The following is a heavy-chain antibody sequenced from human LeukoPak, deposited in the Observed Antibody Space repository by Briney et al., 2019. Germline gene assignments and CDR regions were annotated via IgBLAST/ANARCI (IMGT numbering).Heavy chain of an antibody. CDR3: ARVRGDTAMVTDY. J-gene: IGHJ4*02. D-gene: IGHD5-18*01. Sequence: SVKVSCKASGGTFSSYAISWVRQAPGQGLEWMGRIIPISGTANYAQKFQGRVTITTDESTSTAYMELSSLRSEDTAVYYCARVRGDTAMVTDYWGQGTLVTVSS. CDR2: IIPISGTA. V-gene: IGHV1-69*05. CDR1: GGTFSSYA.